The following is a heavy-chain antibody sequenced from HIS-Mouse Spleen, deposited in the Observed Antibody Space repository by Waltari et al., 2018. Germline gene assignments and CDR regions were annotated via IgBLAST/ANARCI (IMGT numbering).Heavy chain of an antibody. CDR3: ARDRLGRGPGYYYYGMDV. Sequence: QVQLVQSGAEVKKPGASVKVSCKASGYTFTGDYLHWVRQAPGQGLEWMGWINPNSGGTNYAQKFQGRVTMTRDTSISTAYMELSRLRSDDTAVYYCARDRLGRGPGYYYYGMDVWGQGTTVTVSS. CDR1: GYTFTGDY. V-gene: IGHV1-2*02. J-gene: IGHJ6*02. CDR2: INPNSGGT. D-gene: IGHD7-27*01.